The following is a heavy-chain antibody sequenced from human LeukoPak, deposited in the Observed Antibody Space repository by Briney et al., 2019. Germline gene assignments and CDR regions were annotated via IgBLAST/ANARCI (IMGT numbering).Heavy chain of an antibody. V-gene: IGHV3-48*03. CDR1: GFTFSSYE. CDR3: ARGFRDTAMFLDY. D-gene: IGHD5-18*01. J-gene: IGHJ4*02. Sequence: GGSLRLSCAASGFTFSSYEMNWVRQAPGKGLEWISAISGSSSNVYYAASVRGRFTISGDNAENSLYLQLNTMRAEDTAVYYCARGFRDTAMFLDYWGQGTLVTVSS. CDR2: ISGSSSNV.